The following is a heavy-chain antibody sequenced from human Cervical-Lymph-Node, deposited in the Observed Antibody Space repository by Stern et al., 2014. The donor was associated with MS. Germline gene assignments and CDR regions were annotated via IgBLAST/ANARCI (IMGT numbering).Heavy chain of an antibody. Sequence: VQLVESGGGLVQPGGSLRLSCAASGFTFSSYSMNWVRQAPGKGLEWVSYISSSSSTIYYADSVKGRFTISRDNAKNSLYLQMNSLRDEDTAVYYCARDPNYGDYYYYYGMDVWGQGTTVTVSS. CDR2: ISSSSSTI. CDR1: GFTFSSYS. V-gene: IGHV3-48*02. CDR3: ARDPNYGDYYYYYGMDV. D-gene: IGHD4/OR15-4a*01. J-gene: IGHJ6*02.